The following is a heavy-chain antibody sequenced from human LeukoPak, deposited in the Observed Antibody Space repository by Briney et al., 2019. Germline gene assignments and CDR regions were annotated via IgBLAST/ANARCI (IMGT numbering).Heavy chain of an antibody. J-gene: IGHJ6*03. D-gene: IGHD5-24*01. CDR1: GGTFSSYA. CDR2: IIPIFGTA. CDR3: ARARRDGYNLAYYYMDV. Sequence: ASVKVSCKASGGTFSSYAISWVRQAPGQGPEWMGGIIPIFGTANYAQKFQGRVTITADESTSTAYMELSSLRSEDTAVYYCARARRDGYNLAYYYMDVWGKGTTVTISS. V-gene: IGHV1-69*13.